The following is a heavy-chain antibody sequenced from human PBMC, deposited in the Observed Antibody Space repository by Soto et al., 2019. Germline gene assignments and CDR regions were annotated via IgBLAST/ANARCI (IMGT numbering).Heavy chain of an antibody. V-gene: IGHV4-39*01. J-gene: IGHJ6*02. CDR3: ARRSRDFWSGYSYYYYYGMDV. Sequence: PSETLSLTCTVSVGSVSSSSYYWGWIRQPPGKGLEWIGSIYYSGSTYYNPSLKSRVTISVDTSKNQFSLKLSSVTAADTAVYYCARRSRDFWSGYSYYYYYGMDVWGQGTTVTVS. D-gene: IGHD3-3*01. CDR1: VGSVSSSSYY. CDR2: IYYSGST.